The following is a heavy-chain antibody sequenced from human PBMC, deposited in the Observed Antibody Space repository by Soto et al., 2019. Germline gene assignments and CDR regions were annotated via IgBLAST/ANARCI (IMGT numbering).Heavy chain of an antibody. J-gene: IGHJ4*02. V-gene: IGHV3-7*01. CDR3: ARVLTARVFDY. CDR2: IKQDGSEK. CDR1: GFTFRSYW. Sequence: EVQLVESGGGLVQPGGSLRLSCEASGFTFRSYWMTWVPQAPGKGLEWVANIKQDGSEKHYVDSVKGRFTISRDNAKSSLYLQMNSLRAEDTAVYYCARVLTARVFDYWGQGTLVTVSS. D-gene: IGHD5-18*01.